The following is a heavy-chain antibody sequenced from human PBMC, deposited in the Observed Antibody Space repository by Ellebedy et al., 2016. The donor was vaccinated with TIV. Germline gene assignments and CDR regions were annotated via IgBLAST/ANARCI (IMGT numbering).Heavy chain of an antibody. CDR1: GFTFSHAW. V-gene: IGHV3-15*01. CDR2: IKSESDSWTT. CDR3: TAQVLKGYF. Sequence: GESLKISCAASGFTFSHAWMNWVRQAPGKGLEWVARIKSESDSWTTDYAAPVKGPFTISRDDSNNKLYLQMNSLKTADTAVYFCTAQVLKGYFWGQGALVTVSA. J-gene: IGHJ4*02.